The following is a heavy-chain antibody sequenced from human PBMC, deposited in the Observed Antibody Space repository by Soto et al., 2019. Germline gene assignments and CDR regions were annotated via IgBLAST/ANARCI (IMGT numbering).Heavy chain of an antibody. D-gene: IGHD3-16*01. J-gene: IGHJ4*02. Sequence: GGSLRLSCAASGFTFSSYSMNWVRQAPGKGLEWVSSISTRSSYIYYADSVKGRFTISRDNAKNSLYLQVHSLTAEDTAVYYCAKDRRAGGNSAFYFDFWGQGAQVTVSS. V-gene: IGHV3-21*04. CDR2: ISTRSSYI. CDR1: GFTFSSYS. CDR3: AKDRRAGGNSAFYFDF.